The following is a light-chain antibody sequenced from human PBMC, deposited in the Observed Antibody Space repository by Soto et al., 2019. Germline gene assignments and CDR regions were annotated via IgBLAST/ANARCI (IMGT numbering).Light chain of an antibody. Sequence: VLSEPASVSVSLGLSLAISCTTTSNDVGGDNYVSWHQQHPGKAPKLMIYDVSHRPPGVSNRFSGSKSGNTASLTISGLQAVDEADYYCSSYTSRSTCFVFGTGTKVTV. V-gene: IGLV2-14*01. CDR2: DVS. J-gene: IGLJ1*01. CDR3: SSYTSRSTCFV. CDR1: SNDVGGDNY.